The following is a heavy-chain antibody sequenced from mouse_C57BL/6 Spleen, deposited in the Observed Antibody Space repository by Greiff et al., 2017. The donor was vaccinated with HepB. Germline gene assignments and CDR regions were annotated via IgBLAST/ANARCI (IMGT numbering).Heavy chain of an antibody. Sequence: VQLKESGPGLVKPSQSLSLTCSVTGYSITSGYYWNWIRQFPGNKLEWMGYISYDGSNNYNPSLKNRISITRDTSKNQFFLKLNSVTTEDTATYYCARDYGSSYHYYAMDYWGQGTSVTVSS. CDR2: ISYDGSN. J-gene: IGHJ4*01. CDR3: ARDYGSSYHYYAMDY. V-gene: IGHV3-6*01. D-gene: IGHD1-1*01. CDR1: GYSITSGYY.